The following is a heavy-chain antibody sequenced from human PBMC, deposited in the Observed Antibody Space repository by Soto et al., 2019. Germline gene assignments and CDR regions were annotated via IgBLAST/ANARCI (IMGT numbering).Heavy chain of an antibody. CDR2: INPSGGST. Sequence: ASVKVSCKASGYTFTSYYMHWVRQAPGQGLEWMGIINPSGGSTSYAQKFQGRVTMTRDMSTSTVYMELSSLRSEDTAVYYCARGCPSQLQFLEWLLNWFDPWGQGTLVTVSS. CDR3: ARGCPSQLQFLEWLLNWFDP. CDR1: GYTFTSYY. V-gene: IGHV1-46*01. J-gene: IGHJ5*02. D-gene: IGHD3-3*01.